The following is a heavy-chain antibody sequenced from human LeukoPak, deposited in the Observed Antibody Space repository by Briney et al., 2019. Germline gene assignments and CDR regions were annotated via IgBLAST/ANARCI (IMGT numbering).Heavy chain of an antibody. Sequence: PSETLSLTCTVSGGSISSSSYYWGWIRQPPGKGLEWIGSIYYSGSTYYNPSLKSRVTISVDTSKNQFSLKLSSVTAADTAVYYCARRNGAAMSDYWGQGTLVTVSS. CDR1: GGSISSSSYY. V-gene: IGHV4-39*01. D-gene: IGHD2-2*01. J-gene: IGHJ4*02. CDR2: IYYSGST. CDR3: ARRNGAAMSDY.